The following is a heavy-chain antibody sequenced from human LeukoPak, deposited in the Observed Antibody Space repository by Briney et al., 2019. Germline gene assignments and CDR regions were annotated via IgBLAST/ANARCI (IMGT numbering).Heavy chain of an antibody. Sequence: SETLSLTCTVSGGSISSYYWSWIRQPPGKGLEWIGEINHSGSTNYNPSLKSRVTISVDTSKNQFSLKLSSVTAADTAVYYCARLQLELHAFDIWGQGTMVTVSS. D-gene: IGHD1-7*01. V-gene: IGHV4-34*01. CDR3: ARLQLELHAFDI. J-gene: IGHJ3*02. CDR2: INHSGST. CDR1: GGSISSYY.